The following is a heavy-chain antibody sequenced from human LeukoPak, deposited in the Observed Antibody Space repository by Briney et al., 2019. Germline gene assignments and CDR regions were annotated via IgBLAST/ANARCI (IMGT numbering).Heavy chain of an antibody. J-gene: IGHJ6*04. CDR1: GGTFSSYA. CDR2: IIPIFGTA. Sequence: GSSVKVSCKASGGTFSSYAISWVRQAPGQGLEWMGGIIPIFGTANYAQKFQGRVTITADESTSTAYMELSSLRSEDTAVYCCARDRGDYSDLWDGMDVWGKGTTVTVSS. V-gene: IGHV1-69*01. CDR3: ARDRGDYSDLWDGMDV. D-gene: IGHD4-11*01.